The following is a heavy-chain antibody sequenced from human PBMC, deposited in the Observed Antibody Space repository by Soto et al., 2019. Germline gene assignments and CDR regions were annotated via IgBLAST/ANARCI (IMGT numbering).Heavy chain of an antibody. V-gene: IGHV3-21*02. D-gene: IGHD3-9*01. Sequence: EVQLVESGGGLVKPGGSLRLSCTASGFAFNTVSMNCVRQAPGKGLEWVSSINEDSTYIYYADSLRGRITISRDNAKDSLFLQMNSLRPYDTAVYYCVRDLGRYFRSGYMDLWGDGATVTVSS. CDR1: GFAFNTVS. J-gene: IGHJ6*03. CDR3: VRDLGRYFRSGYMDL. CDR2: INEDSTYI.